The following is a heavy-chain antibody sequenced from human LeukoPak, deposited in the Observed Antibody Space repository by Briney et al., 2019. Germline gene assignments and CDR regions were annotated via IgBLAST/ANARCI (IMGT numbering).Heavy chain of an antibody. V-gene: IGHV1-69*06. Sequence: ASVKVSCKASGGTFSSYAISWVRQAPGQGLEWMGGIIPIFGTANYAQKFQGRVTMTEDTSTDTAYMELSSLRSEDTAVYYCATTYNWNVEVYFDYWGQGTLVTVSS. CDR1: GGTFSSYA. J-gene: IGHJ4*02. CDR3: ATTYNWNVEVYFDY. D-gene: IGHD1-20*01. CDR2: IIPIFGTA.